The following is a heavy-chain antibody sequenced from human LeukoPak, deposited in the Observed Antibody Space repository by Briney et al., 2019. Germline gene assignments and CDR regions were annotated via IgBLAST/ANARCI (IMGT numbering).Heavy chain of an antibody. V-gene: IGHV3-11*06. Sequence: GGSLRLSCAASGFTFSGYYMSWIRQAPGKGLEWVSYISSSSSYTNYADSVKGRFTISRDNAKNSLYLQMNSLRAEDTAVYYCARSPMGAVAGTPVVYWGQGTLVTVSS. CDR2: ISSSSSYT. CDR1: GFTFSGYY. CDR3: ARSPMGAVAGTPVVY. D-gene: IGHD6-19*01. J-gene: IGHJ4*02.